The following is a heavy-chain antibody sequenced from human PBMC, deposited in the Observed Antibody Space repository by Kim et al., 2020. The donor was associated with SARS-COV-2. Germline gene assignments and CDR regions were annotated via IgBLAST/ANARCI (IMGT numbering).Heavy chain of an antibody. CDR1: GFTFSSYA. V-gene: IGHV3-23*01. J-gene: IGHJ6*02. Sequence: GGSLRLSCAASGFTFSSYAMSWVRQAPGKGLEWVSAISGSGGSTYYADSVKGRFTISRDNSKNTLYLQMNSLRAEDTAVYYCAKDAERVISWYVGYYYYGMDVWGQGTTVTVSS. D-gene: IGHD6-13*01. CDR2: ISGSGGST. CDR3: AKDAERVISWYVGYYYYGMDV.